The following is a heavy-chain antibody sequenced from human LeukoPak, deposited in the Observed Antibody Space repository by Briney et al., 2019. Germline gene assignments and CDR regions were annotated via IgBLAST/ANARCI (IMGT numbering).Heavy chain of an antibody. Sequence: GGSLRLSCAASGFTFSSYEMNWVRQAPGKGLEWVSYISSSGSTIYYADSVKGRFTISRDNAKNSLYLQMNTLRAEDTVVYYCARVGPASANDYWGQGTLVTVSS. D-gene: IGHD3-10*01. CDR3: ARVGPASANDY. V-gene: IGHV3-48*03. CDR2: ISSSGSTI. J-gene: IGHJ4*02. CDR1: GFTFSSYE.